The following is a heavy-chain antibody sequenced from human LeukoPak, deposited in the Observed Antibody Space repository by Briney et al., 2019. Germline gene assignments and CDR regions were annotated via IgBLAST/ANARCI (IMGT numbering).Heavy chain of an antibody. CDR1: GGTFSGYS. V-gene: IGHV1-69*02. CDR2: FIPILGLA. J-gene: IGHJ3*02. D-gene: IGHD1-26*01. Sequence: ASVKVSCKASGGTFSGYSVIWVRQAPGQGLEWMGRFIPILGLANYAQNFQGRVTITADKSTSTVYMELSSLRSGDTALYFCARAKWELQSDGFDIWGQGTMVTVSS. CDR3: ARAKWELQSDGFDI.